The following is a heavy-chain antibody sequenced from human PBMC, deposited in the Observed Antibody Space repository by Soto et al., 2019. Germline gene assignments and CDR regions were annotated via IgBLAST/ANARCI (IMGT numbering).Heavy chain of an antibody. V-gene: IGHV1-18*01. D-gene: IGHD6-19*01. CDR3: ARAAGGWYGHWFDP. CDR1: GYTISGDG. Sequence: SVKLYFTGAGYTISGDGISWLRREHGQGLEWIGWISAYNGNTNYAQKLQGRVTMTTDTSTSTAYMELRSLRSDDTAVYYCARAAGGWYGHWFDPCGQATLVSVSS. CDR2: ISAYNGNT. J-gene: IGHJ5*02.